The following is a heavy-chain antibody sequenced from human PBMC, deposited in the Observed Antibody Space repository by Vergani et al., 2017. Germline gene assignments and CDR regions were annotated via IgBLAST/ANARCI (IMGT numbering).Heavy chain of an antibody. CDR1: GYPFTSYY. V-gene: IGHV1-46*01. J-gene: IGHJ3*02. Sequence: QVQLVQSGAEVKKPGASVKVSCKASGYPFTSYYMHWVRQAPGQGLEWMGIINPSGGSTSYAQKFQGRVTMTRDTSTSTVYMELSSLRSEDTAVYYCARDLVDYVILTGSIPYPLRYQRGCCAFDIWGQGTMVTVSS. D-gene: IGHD3-9*01. CDR3: ARDLVDYVILTGSIPYPLRYQRGCCAFDI. CDR2: INPSGGST.